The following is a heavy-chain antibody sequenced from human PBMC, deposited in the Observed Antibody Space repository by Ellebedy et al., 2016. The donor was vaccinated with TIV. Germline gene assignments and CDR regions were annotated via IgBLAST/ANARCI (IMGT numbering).Heavy chain of an antibody. CDR3: ARAQNPGVGASTY. Sequence: GGSLRLSCAASGVSFSRYRMSWIRQAPGKGLEWLGYISGSSNYSSYADSVKGRFTISRDYATKSLYLHMNSLRADDTAVYYCARAQNPGVGASTYWGQGTLVTVSS. D-gene: IGHD1-26*01. CDR1: GVSFSRYR. CDR2: ISGSSNYS. V-gene: IGHV3-11*06. J-gene: IGHJ4*02.